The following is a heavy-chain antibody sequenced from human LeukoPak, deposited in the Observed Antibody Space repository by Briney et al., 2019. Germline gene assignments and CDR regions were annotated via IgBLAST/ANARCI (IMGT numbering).Heavy chain of an antibody. J-gene: IGHJ1*01. D-gene: IGHD3-22*01. Sequence: PGGSLRLSCAASGFTFSSYGMHWVRQAPGKGLEWVAVISYDGSNKYYADSVKGRFTISRDNSKNTLYLQMNSLRAEDTAVYYCAKDYYDSSGYYPKYFQHWGQGTLVTVSS. CDR1: GFTFSSYG. CDR3: AKDYYDSSGYYPKYFQH. CDR2: ISYDGSNK. V-gene: IGHV3-30*18.